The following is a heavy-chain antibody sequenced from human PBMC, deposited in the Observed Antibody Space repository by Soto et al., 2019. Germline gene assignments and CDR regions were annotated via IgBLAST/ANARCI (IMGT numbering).Heavy chain of an antibody. Sequence: EVQLVESGGGLVKPGESLRLSCAASGFTFSNAWMNWVRQGPGKGLEWVGRIKSNAYGATSDYAAPVKGRFTISRDDSRDTLYLQMISLKTEDTAVYYCTTTLGYCSISCPWGQGSLVTVSS. J-gene: IGHJ5*02. CDR1: GFTFSNAW. V-gene: IGHV3-15*01. CDR2: IKSNAYGATS. D-gene: IGHD2-2*01. CDR3: TTTLGYCSISCP.